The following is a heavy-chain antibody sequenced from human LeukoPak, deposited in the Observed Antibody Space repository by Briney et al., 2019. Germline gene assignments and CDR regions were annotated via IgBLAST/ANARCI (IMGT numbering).Heavy chain of an antibody. V-gene: IGHV4-59*08. Sequence: SETLSLTCTVSGGSISSYYWSWIRQPPGKGLEWIGYINYGGSTNYNPSLKSRVTISVDTSKNQFSLKLSSVTAADTAVYYCARNDGYFDYWGQGTLVTVSS. J-gene: IGHJ4*02. CDR3: ARNDGYFDY. CDR2: INYGGST. CDR1: GGSISSYY.